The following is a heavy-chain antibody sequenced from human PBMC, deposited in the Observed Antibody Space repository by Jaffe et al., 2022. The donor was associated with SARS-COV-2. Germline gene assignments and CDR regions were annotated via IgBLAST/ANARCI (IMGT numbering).Heavy chain of an antibody. CDR2: IYYSGST. CDR3: ARQRGEGIYGDYVVRGAFFDY. D-gene: IGHD4-17*01. Sequence: QLQLQESGPGLVKPSETLSLTCTVSGGSISSSSYYWGWIRQPPGKGLEWIGSIYYSGSTYYNPSLKSRVTISVDTSKNQFSLKLSSVTAADTAVYYCARQRGEGIYGDYVVRGAFFDYWGQGTLVTVSS. CDR1: GGSISSSSYY. V-gene: IGHV4-39*01. J-gene: IGHJ4*02.